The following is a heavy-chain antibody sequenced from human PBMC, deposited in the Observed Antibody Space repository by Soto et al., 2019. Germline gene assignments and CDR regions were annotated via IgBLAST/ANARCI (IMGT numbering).Heavy chain of an antibody. Sequence: SETLSLTCAVYGGSFSGYYWSWIRQPPGKGLEWIGEINHSGSTNYNPSLKSRVTISVDTSKNQFSLKLSSVTAADTAVYYCARGKYCSGGSCYFGYWGQGTLVTV. CDR3: ARGKYCSGGSCYFGY. V-gene: IGHV4-34*01. CDR2: INHSGST. CDR1: GGSFSGYY. J-gene: IGHJ4*02. D-gene: IGHD2-15*01.